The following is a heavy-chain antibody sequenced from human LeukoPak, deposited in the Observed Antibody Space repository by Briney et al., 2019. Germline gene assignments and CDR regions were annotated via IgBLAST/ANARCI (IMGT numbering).Heavy chain of an antibody. J-gene: IGHJ3*02. Sequence: PSETLSLTCTVSGGSISSYYWSWIRQPPGKGLEWIGYIYYSGSTNYNPSLKSRVTISVDTSKNQFSLKLSSVTAADTAVYYCARDKYDFWSGSSSPLNAFDIWGQGTMVTVSS. D-gene: IGHD3-3*01. CDR2: IYYSGST. CDR3: ARDKYDFWSGSSSPLNAFDI. CDR1: GGSISSYY. V-gene: IGHV4-59*01.